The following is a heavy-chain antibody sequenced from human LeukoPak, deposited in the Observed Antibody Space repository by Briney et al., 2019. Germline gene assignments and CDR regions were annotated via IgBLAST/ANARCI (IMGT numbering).Heavy chain of an antibody. V-gene: IGHV3-7*01. CDR3: ARDTGRRTFDY. Sequence: PGGSLRLSCAASGFTFSSYWMSWVRQAPGKGLEWAANIKQDGSEKYYVDSVEGRFTISRDNAKNSLYLQMNSLRAEDTAVFYCARDTGRRTFDYWGQGTLVTVSS. CDR2: IKQDGSEK. D-gene: IGHD1-26*01. J-gene: IGHJ4*02. CDR1: GFTFSSYW.